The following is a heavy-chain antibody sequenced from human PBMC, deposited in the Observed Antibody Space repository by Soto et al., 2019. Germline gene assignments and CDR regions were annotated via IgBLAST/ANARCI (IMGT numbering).Heavy chain of an antibody. V-gene: IGHV2-5*02. D-gene: IGHD2-21*02. CDR1: GFSLSTGGVG. J-gene: IGHJ6*02. CDR2: IYWDDDK. CDR3: AHSRCGGDCLRSYSSHYYYGMDV. Sequence: QITLKESGPTLVKPTQTLTLTCTFSGFSLSTGGVGVGWIRQPPGKALEWLALIYWDDDKRYSPSLKSRLTVTKDTSKNQVVLKMTNLDRVDTATYYCAHSRCGGDCLRSYSSHYYYGMDVWGQGNTVTVSS.